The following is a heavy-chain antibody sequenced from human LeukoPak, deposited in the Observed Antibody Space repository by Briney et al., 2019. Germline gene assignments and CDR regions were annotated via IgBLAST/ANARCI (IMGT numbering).Heavy chain of an antibody. Sequence: GGSLRLSCAASGFTFSSYAMHWVRQAPGKGLEYVSAISSNGGSTYYANSVKGRFTISRDNSKNTLYLQMGSLRAEDMAVYYCARGRYFDWFPEYWGQGTLVTVSS. J-gene: IGHJ4*02. V-gene: IGHV3-64*01. CDR2: ISSNGGST. CDR1: GFTFSSYA. CDR3: ARGRYFDWFPEY. D-gene: IGHD3-9*01.